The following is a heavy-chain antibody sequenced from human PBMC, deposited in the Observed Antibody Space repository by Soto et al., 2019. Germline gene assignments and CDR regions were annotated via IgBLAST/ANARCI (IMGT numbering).Heavy chain of an antibody. CDR1: GFTFSSYA. Sequence: GSLRLSCAASGFTFSSYAMRWVRQPPGKGLEWIGSVSYTGTTYYSPSLKSRVITSIDTSRNQFSLKLASVTAADTAVYYCASQKLDVPAYFDYWGQGTLVTVSS. CDR3: ASQKLDVPAYFDY. CDR2: VSYTGTT. J-gene: IGHJ4*02. V-gene: IGHV4-38-2*01. D-gene: IGHD6-13*01.